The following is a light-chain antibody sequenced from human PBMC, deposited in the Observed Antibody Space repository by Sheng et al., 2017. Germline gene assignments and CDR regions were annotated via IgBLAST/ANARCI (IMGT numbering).Light chain of an antibody. V-gene: IGLV2-11*01. Sequence: QSALTQPRSVSGSPGQSVTISCTGTSSDVGGYNYVSWYQQHPGEAPKLMLYDVNKWPSGVPDRFSGSKSGNTASLTISGLQAVDEADYCCCSYAGSYTWVFGGGTELTVL. J-gene: IGLJ3*02. CDR3: CSYAGSYTWV. CDR2: DVN. CDR1: SSDVGGYNY.